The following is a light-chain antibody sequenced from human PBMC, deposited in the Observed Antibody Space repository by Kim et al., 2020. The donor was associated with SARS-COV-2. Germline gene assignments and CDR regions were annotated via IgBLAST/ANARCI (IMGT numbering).Light chain of an antibody. Sequence: GQRVTISCSGSSSDIGRNSVSWFQQFPGTAPKLLIYYDNQRPSGVPARVSGSKSGTSASLAISGLQSVDEADYYCAAWDGSLNSWVFGGGTKLTVL. J-gene: IGLJ3*02. CDR2: YDN. CDR1: SSDIGRNS. V-gene: IGLV1-44*01. CDR3: AAWDGSLNSWV.